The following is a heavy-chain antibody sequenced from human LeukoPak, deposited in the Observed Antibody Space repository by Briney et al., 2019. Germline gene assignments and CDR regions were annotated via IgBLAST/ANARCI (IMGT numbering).Heavy chain of an antibody. CDR1: GLTFDDYT. CDR2: ISWDGGST. D-gene: IGHD6-13*01. V-gene: IGHV3-43*01. J-gene: IGHJ4*02. Sequence: GGSLRLSCAASGLTFDDYTMHWVRQAPGKGLERVSLISWDGGSTYYADSVKGRFTISRDNAKNSLYLQMNSLRAEDTAVYYCARDPLSSSSFDLWGQGTLVTVSS. CDR3: ARDPLSSSSFDL.